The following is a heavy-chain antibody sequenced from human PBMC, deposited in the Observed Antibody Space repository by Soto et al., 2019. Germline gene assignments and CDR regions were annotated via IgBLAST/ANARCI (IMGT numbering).Heavy chain of an antibody. D-gene: IGHD2-15*01. J-gene: IGHJ3*02. CDR2: IYYSGST. CDR3: ARSSLGYSDAFDI. V-gene: IGHV4-31*03. Sequence: SETLSLTCTVSGGSISSGGYYWSWIRQHPGKGLEWIGYIYYSGSTYYNTSLKSRVTISVDTSKNKYSLKLSSVTAAYTAVYYCARSSLGYSDAFDIWGQGTMVTVSS. CDR1: GGSISSGGYY.